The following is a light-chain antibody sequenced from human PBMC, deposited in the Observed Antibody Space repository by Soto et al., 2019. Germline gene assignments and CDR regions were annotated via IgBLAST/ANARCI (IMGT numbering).Light chain of an antibody. CDR1: QSVSSNY. J-gene: IGKJ1*01. CDR2: GAS. V-gene: IGKV3-20*01. Sequence: DIVLTQSPGTLSLSPGERATPSCRASQSVSSNYLAWYQQKPGQAPRLLIYGASSGVTGIPDRFSGSGSGTDFTLTISRLEPEDFAVYYCQQYVTSPWTFGQGTKVEIK. CDR3: QQYVTSPWT.